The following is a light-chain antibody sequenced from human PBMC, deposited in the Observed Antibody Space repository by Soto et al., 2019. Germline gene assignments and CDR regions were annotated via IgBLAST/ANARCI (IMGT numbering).Light chain of an antibody. CDR2: RNS. J-gene: IGLJ2*01. CDR3: ASWDDSLSGFVV. V-gene: IGLV1-47*01. Sequence: QSVLTQPPSASGTPGQRVTISCSGSSSNIGSNYVFWYQQLPGTAPKVLMYRNSQRPSGVPDRFSGSKSGTSASLAISGLRSEDEADYYCASWDDSLSGFVVFGGGTKLTV. CDR1: SSNIGSNY.